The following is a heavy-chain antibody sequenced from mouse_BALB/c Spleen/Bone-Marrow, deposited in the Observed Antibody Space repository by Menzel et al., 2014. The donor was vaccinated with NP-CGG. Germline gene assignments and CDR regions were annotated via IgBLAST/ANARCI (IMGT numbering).Heavy chain of an antibody. CDR3: ARDGDYTYAWFAY. J-gene: IGHJ3*01. Sequence: EVKLVESGGGLVKPGGSLKPSCAASGFTFSDYYMYWVRQTPEKRLEWVATISDSGSYTFYPDSVKGRFTISRDNAKNNLYLQMSSLKSEDTAMYYCARDGDYTYAWFAYWGQGALVTVSA. CDR1: GFTFSDYY. CDR2: ISDSGSYT. D-gene: IGHD2-13*01. V-gene: IGHV5-4*02.